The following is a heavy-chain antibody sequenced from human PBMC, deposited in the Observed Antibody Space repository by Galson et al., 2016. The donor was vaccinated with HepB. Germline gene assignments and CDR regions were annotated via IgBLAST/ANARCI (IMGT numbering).Heavy chain of an antibody. CDR3: ATSGHIRRQLEWLPLTRDYYYSLDV. D-gene: IGHD3-3*01. V-gene: IGHV1-3*01. CDR2: INAGNGDT. CDR1: GYTFITYA. J-gene: IGHJ6*02. Sequence: SVKVSCKASGYTFITYAVHWVRQAPGQRPEWMGRINAGNGDTKYSQKFQGRVTITRDTSASTAYMELSSLISEDTALYYCATSGHIRRQLEWLPLTRDYYYSLDVWGQGTTVTVSS.